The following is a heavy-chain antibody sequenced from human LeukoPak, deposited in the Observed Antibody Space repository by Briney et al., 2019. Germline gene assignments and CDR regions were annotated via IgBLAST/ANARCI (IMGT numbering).Heavy chain of an antibody. J-gene: IGHJ5*02. CDR3: ARDIGLRKAAPPGWFDP. Sequence: GGSLRLSCAASGFTFSNYWMSWVRQAPGKGLEWVASIKQDGSEKYCVHSVKGRFTISRDNANNSLYLQMNSLRADDTAVYYCARDIGLRKAAPPGWFDPWGQGALVTVSS. CDR1: GFTFSNYW. D-gene: IGHD6-6*01. V-gene: IGHV3-7*01. CDR2: IKQDGSEK.